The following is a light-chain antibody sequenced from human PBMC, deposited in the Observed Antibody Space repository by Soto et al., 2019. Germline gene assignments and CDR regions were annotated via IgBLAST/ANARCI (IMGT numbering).Light chain of an antibody. V-gene: IGKV3-15*01. Sequence: EIVMTQSPATLSVTLGERATLSCRASQDISSNLAWYQQKPGQAPRLLIYDASTRATGIPARFSGSGSETEFTLTISSRQSEDFAVYYCQQYNNWPPYTFGQGTKLEIK. J-gene: IGKJ2*01. CDR2: DAS. CDR1: QDISSN. CDR3: QQYNNWPPYT.